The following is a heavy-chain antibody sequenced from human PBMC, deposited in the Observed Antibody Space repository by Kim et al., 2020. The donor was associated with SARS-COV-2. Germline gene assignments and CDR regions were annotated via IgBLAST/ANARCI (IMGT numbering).Heavy chain of an antibody. J-gene: IGHJ5*02. Sequence: SETLSLTCAVYGGSFSGYYWSWIRQPPGKGLEWIGEINHSGSTNYNPSLKSRVTISVDTSKNQFSLKLSSVTAADTAVYYCARRGPYVDIVATILRTNIRKNNWFDPWGQGTLVTVSS. V-gene: IGHV4-34*01. CDR1: GGSFSGYY. CDR3: ARRGPYVDIVATILRTNIRKNNWFDP. CDR2: INHSGST. D-gene: IGHD5-12*01.